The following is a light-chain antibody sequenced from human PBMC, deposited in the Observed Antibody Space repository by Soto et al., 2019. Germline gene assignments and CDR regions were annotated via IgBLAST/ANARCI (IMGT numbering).Light chain of an antibody. V-gene: IGKV3-20*01. CDR1: QSVSSTY. CDR3: QQYGNSPWA. Sequence: EIVLTQSPGTLSLSPGERATLSCRASQSVSSTYLAWYQQKPGRAPRLLIHDVSRRVTGIPDRFSGSGSGTDFTLTIRRLEPEDFAVYYCQQYGNSPWAFGQGTKADMK. J-gene: IGKJ1*01. CDR2: DVS.